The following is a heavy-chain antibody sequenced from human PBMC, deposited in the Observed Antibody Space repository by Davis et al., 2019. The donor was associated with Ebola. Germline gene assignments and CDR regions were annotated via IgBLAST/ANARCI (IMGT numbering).Heavy chain of an antibody. CDR3: AREIYCSGGSCYSLDY. V-gene: IGHV3-7*03. J-gene: IGHJ4*02. D-gene: IGHD2-15*01. Sequence: PGGSLRLPCAASGFTFSSYAISWVRQAPRKGLEWVANIKQDGSEKYYVDSVKGRFTISRDNAKNSLYLQMNSLRAEDTAVYYCAREIYCSGGSCYSLDYWGQGTLVTVSS. CDR1: GFTFSSYA. CDR2: IKQDGSEK.